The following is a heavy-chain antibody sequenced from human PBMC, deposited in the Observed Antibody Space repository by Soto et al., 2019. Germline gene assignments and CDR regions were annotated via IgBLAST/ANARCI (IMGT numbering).Heavy chain of an antibody. J-gene: IGHJ4*02. Sequence: GGSLRLSCVGSGFTFSTSWLHWVRQAPGKGLVWVSRINDDGSRTNYADSVKGRFTISRDNAKKTLYLQLNSLGPEDTAFYYCARAGNDRFDDWGQGTLVTVSS. CDR1: GFTFSTSW. CDR3: ARAGNDRFDD. CDR2: INDDGSRT. V-gene: IGHV3-74*01.